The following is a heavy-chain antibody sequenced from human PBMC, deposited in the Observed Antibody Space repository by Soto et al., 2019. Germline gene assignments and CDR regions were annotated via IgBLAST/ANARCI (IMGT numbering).Heavy chain of an antibody. D-gene: IGHD3-22*01. CDR2: IDPSDSYT. CDR1: GYSFTSYW. J-gene: IGHJ6*02. CDR3: ARHGRPMMGMDV. Sequence: PVDSLKISCKGSGYSFTSYWISWVRQMPGKGLEWMGRIDPSDSYTNYSPSFQGHVTISADKSISTAYLQWSSLKASDTAMYYCARHGRPMMGMDVWGQGTTVTVSS. V-gene: IGHV5-10-1*01.